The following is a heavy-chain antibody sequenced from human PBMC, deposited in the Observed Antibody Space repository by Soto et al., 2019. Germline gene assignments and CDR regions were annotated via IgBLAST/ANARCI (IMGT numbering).Heavy chain of an antibody. D-gene: IGHD3-10*01. J-gene: IGHJ6*02. CDR1: GGSFSGYY. CDR2: INHSGST. CDR3: ARVKLLWFGESNTFAQHNYGMDV. V-gene: IGHV4-34*01. Sequence: SDTLSLTCAVYGGSFSGYYWSWIRQPPGKGLEWIGEINHSGSTNYNPSLKSRVTISVDTSKNQFSLKLSSVTAADTAVYYCARVKLLWFGESNTFAQHNYGMDVWGQGTTVT.